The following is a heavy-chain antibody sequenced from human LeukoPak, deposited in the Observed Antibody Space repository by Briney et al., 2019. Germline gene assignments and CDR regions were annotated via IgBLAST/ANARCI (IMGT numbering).Heavy chain of an antibody. D-gene: IGHD3-10*01. CDR2: IKQDGSEK. CDR3: ARGFWGSGSYYNDY. CDR1: GFTFSSYW. J-gene: IGHJ4*02. Sequence: GGSLRLSCAVSGFTFSSYWMSWVRQAPGKGLEWVANIKQDGSEKYYVDSVKGRFTISRDNAKNSLYLQMNSLRAEDTAVYYCARGFWGSGSYYNDYWGQGTLVTVSS. V-gene: IGHV3-7*01.